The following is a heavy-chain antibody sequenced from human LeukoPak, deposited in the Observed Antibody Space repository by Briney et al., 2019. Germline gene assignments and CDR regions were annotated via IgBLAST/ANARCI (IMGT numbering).Heavy chain of an antibody. CDR3: ARSVPDYTRFDY. D-gene: IGHD4-11*01. V-gene: IGHV3-30-3*01. Sequence: GGSLRLSCAASGFTFSSYAVHWVRQAPGKGLEWVAVISYDGSNKYYADSVKGRFTISRDNSKNTLYLQMNSLRAEDTAVYYCARSVPDYTRFDYWGQGALVTVSS. J-gene: IGHJ4*02. CDR2: ISYDGSNK. CDR1: GFTFSSYA.